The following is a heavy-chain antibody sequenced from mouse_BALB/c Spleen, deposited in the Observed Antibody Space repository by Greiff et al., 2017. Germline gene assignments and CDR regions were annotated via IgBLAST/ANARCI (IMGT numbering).Heavy chain of an antibody. V-gene: IGHV14-1*02. CDR2: IDPENGNT. Sequence: VQLQQSGAELVRPGALVKLSCKASGFNIKDYYMHWVKQRPEQGLEWIGWIDPENGNTIYDPKFQGKASITADTSSNTAYLQLSSLTSEDTAVYYCARGWYFDYWGQGTTLTVSS. CDR3: ARGWYFDY. D-gene: IGHD2-3*01. CDR1: GFNIKDYY. J-gene: IGHJ2*01.